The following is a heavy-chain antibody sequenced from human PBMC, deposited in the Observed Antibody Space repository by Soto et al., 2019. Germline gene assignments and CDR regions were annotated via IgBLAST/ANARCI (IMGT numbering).Heavy chain of an antibody. V-gene: IGHV1-69*04. J-gene: IGHJ3*02. CDR2: IIPILGIA. Sequence: SVKVSCKASGGTFSSYTISWVRQAPGQGLEWMGRIIPILGIANYAQKFQGRVTITADKSTSTAYMELSSLRSEDTAVYYCAREHSGYDGAFDIWGQGTMVTVS. D-gene: IGHD5-12*01. CDR1: GGTFSSYT. CDR3: AREHSGYDGAFDI.